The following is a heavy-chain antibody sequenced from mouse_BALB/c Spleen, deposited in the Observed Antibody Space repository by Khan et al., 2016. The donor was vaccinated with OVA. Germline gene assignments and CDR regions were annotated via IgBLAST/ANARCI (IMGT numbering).Heavy chain of an antibody. CDR2: ISSDGDYT. CDR1: GFTFSPYS. D-gene: IGHD4-1*01. Sequence: VQLKESGGDLVKSGGSLKLSCAASGFTFSPYSMSWVRQTPDKRLEWVATISSDGDYTYYPDSVKGRFNISRDNAKNTLYLQMSSLKSEDTAIYYWATHLTGSFAYWGQGTLVTVSA. J-gene: IGHJ3*01. CDR3: ATHLTGSFAY. V-gene: IGHV5-6*01.